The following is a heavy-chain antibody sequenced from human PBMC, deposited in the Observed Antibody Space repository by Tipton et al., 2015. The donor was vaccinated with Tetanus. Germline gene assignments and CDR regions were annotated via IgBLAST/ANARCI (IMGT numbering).Heavy chain of an antibody. CDR3: ARAGMVTDDRSKFDS. V-gene: IGHV4-59*01. Sequence: GLVKPSETLSLTCNVSGDSIRRSYWSWIRQPPGKGLEWIGHIFHSGSTNYNPSLKSRVTMSIDTSERQFSPKLTSVTSADTAVYYCARAGMVTDDRSKFDSWGQGSLVSVSS. D-gene: IGHD2-21*02. J-gene: IGHJ4*02. CDR1: GDSIRRSY. CDR2: IFHSGST.